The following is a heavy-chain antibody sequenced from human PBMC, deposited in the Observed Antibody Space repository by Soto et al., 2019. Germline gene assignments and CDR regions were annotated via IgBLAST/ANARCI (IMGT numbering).Heavy chain of an antibody. D-gene: IGHD3-22*01. J-gene: IGHJ3*02. Sequence: QVQLVQSGAEVKKPGASVKVSCKASGYTFTNYYVHWVRQAPGQGLEWMGVINPSGGRTSYAQNSQGTGTMTRETSTSTVSMELSSPRSDDTALDYCARAPHITTVGHTFDIWGQARVVTVSS. CDR1: GYTFTNYY. V-gene: IGHV1-46*01. CDR3: ARAPHITTVGHTFDI. CDR2: INPSGGRT.